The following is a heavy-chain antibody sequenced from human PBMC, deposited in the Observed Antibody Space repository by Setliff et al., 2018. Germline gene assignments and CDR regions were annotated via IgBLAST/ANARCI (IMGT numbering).Heavy chain of an antibody. CDR1: GYTFTRYY. J-gene: IGHJ6*02. Sequence: ASVKVSCKASGYTFTRYYMYWVRQAPGQGLEWMGWINTHDGGTNYAQKVQGRITLTIDTSTSTAYMELRSLRSDDTAVYYCARDPQREVYQYGMDVWGQGTTVTVSS. V-gene: IGHV1-18*04. CDR2: INTHDGGT. D-gene: IGHD6-19*01. CDR3: ARDPQREVYQYGMDV.